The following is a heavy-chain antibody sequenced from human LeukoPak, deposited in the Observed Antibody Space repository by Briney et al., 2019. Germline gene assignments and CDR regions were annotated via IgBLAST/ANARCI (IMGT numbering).Heavy chain of an antibody. J-gene: IGHJ3*02. V-gene: IGHV3-30-3*01. CDR2: ISYDGSNK. CDR1: GFTFSSYA. D-gene: IGHD3/OR15-3a*01. Sequence: GGSLRLSCAASGFTFSSYAMHWVRQAPGKGLEWVAVISYDGSNKYYADSVKGRSTISRDNSKNTLYLQMNSLRAEDTAVYYCTSWTTRGAFDIWGQGTMVTVSS. CDR3: TSWTTRGAFDI.